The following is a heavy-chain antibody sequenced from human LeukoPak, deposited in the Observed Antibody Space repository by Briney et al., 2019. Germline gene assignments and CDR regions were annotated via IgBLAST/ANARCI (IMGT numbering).Heavy chain of an antibody. V-gene: IGHV4-61*02. CDR3: ARGRTGWFGESYYFDY. CDR1: GGSISSGSYY. J-gene: IGHJ4*02. CDR2: IYTSGST. D-gene: IGHD3-10*01. Sequence: SQTLSLTCTVSGGSISSGSYYWRWIRQPAGKGLEWIGRIYTSGSTNYNPSLKSRVTISVDTSKNQFSLKLSSVTAADTAVYYCARGRTGWFGESYYFDYWGQGTLVTVSS.